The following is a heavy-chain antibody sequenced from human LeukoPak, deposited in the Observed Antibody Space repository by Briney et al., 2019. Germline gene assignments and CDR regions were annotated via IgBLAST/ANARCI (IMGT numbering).Heavy chain of an antibody. CDR1: GFTFSSYA. CDR3: AKEGYSTSSGYFDY. V-gene: IGHV3-23*01. J-gene: IGHJ4*02. CDR2: ISTSGDNT. Sequence: GGSLRLSCAASGFTFSSYAMSWVRQAPGKGLEWVSGISTSGDNTYYADSVKGRFTISRDNSKNTLYLQMNSLRAEDTAVYYCAKEGYSTSSGYFDYWGQGTLVTVSS. D-gene: IGHD6-6*01.